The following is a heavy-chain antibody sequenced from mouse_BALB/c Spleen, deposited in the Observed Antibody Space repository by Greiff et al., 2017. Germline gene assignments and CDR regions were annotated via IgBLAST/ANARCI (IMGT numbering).Heavy chain of an antibody. V-gene: IGHV5-12-1*01. CDR1: GFAFSSYD. J-gene: IGHJ2*01. CDR3: ARQGDYYGTEGYFDY. D-gene: IGHD1-1*01. CDR2: ISSGGGST. Sequence: EVKLVESGGGLVKPGGSLKLSCAASGFAFSSYDMSWVRQTPEKRLEWVAYISSGGGSTYYPDTVKGRFTISRDNAKNTLYLQMSSLKSEDTAMYYCARQGDYYGTEGYFDYGGQGTTLTGSS.